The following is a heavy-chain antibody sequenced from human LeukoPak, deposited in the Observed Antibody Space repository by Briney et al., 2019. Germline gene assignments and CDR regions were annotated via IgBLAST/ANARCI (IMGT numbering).Heavy chain of an antibody. CDR2: INPNSGGT. CDR3: ARVLRITMVRGSETFDY. Sequence: GASVKVSCKASGYTFTGYYMHWVRQAPGQGLEWMGRINPNSGGTNYAQKFQGRVTMTRDTSISTAYMELSRLRSDDTAVYYCARVLRITMVRGSETFDYWGQGTLVTVSS. D-gene: IGHD3-10*01. J-gene: IGHJ4*02. V-gene: IGHV1-2*06. CDR1: GYTFTGYY.